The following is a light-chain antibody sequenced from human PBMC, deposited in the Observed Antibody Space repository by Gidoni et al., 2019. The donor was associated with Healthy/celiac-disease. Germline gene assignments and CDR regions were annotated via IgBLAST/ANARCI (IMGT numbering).Light chain of an antibody. Sequence: EIVMTQSPATLSVSPGERATLSCRASQSVSSNLAWYQQKPGQAPRLLIYGASTRATGIPARFSGSGSGTEFTLTISSLQSEDVAVYYCQQYNNWPLYTFGQXTKLEIK. J-gene: IGKJ2*01. CDR3: QQYNNWPLYT. CDR1: QSVSSN. V-gene: IGKV3-15*01. CDR2: GAS.